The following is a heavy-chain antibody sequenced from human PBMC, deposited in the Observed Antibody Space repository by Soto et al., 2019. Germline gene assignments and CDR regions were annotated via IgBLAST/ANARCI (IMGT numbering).Heavy chain of an antibody. CDR3: ARDDEHWSDCDLGY. CDR2: IYPDGNRK. CDR1: GFTFSSHI. V-gene: IGHV3-30-3*01. D-gene: IGHD3-22*01. Sequence: QVHLVESGGGVVQPGGSLRLSCTVSGFTFSSHIMHWVRQAPGKGLEWVTHIYPDGNRKYNADSVKGRFTTPRDNSQNTMYLQMNSLRVEDTAVYYCARDDEHWSDCDLGYWCQGVLVTVSS. J-gene: IGHJ4*02.